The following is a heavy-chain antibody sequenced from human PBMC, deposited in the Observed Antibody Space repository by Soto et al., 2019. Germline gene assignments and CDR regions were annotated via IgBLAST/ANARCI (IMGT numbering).Heavy chain of an antibody. CDR1: GGSISSYY. V-gene: IGHV4-59*01. CDR3: ARDQPRYDILTGPDAFDI. D-gene: IGHD3-9*01. CDR2: IYYSGST. Sequence: PSETLSLTCTVSGGSISSYYWSWIRQPPGKGLEWIGYIYYSGSTNYNPSLKSRVTISVDTSKNQFSLKLSSVTAADTAVYYCARDQPRYDILTGPDAFDIWGQGTMVTVSS. J-gene: IGHJ3*02.